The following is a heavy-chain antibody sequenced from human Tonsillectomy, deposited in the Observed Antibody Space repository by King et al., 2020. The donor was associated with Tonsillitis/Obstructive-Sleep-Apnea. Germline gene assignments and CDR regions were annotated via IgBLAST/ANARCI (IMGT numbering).Heavy chain of an antibody. CDR3: ARTGGAARPFDY. Sequence: VQLVQSGAEVKKPGESLKISCKGSGYTFSNYWIGWVRQMPGKGLEWMGIIYRDSDTRYSPSFQGQVTTSADKSISTAYLQWSSLKASDTAMYYCARTGGAARPFDYWGQGTLVTVSS. CDR2: IYRDSDT. D-gene: IGHD6-6*01. CDR1: GYTFSNYW. J-gene: IGHJ4*02. V-gene: IGHV5-51*01.